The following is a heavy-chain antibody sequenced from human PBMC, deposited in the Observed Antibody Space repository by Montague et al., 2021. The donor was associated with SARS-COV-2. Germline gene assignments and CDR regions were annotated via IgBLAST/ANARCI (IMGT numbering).Heavy chain of an antibody. D-gene: IGHD6-13*01. V-gene: IGHV6-1*01. J-gene: IGHJ4*02. CDR2: TYYRSKWYN. CDR3: ARDGGLYSSSWYLGYFDY. Sequence: CAISGDSVSNNSAAWNWIRQSPSRGLEWLGRTYYRSKWYNDYAVSVKSRITINPDTSKNQFSLQLNSVTPEDTAVYYCARDGGLYSSSWYLGYFDYWGQGTLVTVSS. CDR1: GDSVSNNSAA.